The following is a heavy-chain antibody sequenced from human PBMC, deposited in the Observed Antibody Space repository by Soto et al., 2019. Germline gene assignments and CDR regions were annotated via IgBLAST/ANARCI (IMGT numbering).Heavy chain of an antibody. D-gene: IGHD2-15*01. CDR3: ARSSGGGDAFDI. V-gene: IGHV3-23*01. CDR2: ISGSGGST. CDR1: GFTFSSYA. J-gene: IGHJ3*02. Sequence: GGSLRLSCAASGFTFSSYAMSWVRQAPGKGLEWVSAISGSGGSTYYADSVKGRFTISRDNSKNTLYLQMNSLRAEDTAVYYCARSSGGGDAFDIWGQGTMVTVSS.